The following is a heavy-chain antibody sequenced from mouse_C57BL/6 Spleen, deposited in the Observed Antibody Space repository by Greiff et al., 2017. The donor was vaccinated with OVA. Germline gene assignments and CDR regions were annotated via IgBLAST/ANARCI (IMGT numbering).Heavy chain of an antibody. J-gene: IGHJ2*01. V-gene: IGHV3-6*01. D-gene: IGHD2-4*01. Sequence: EVKLVESGPGLVKPSQSLSLTCSVTGYSITSGYYWNWIRQFPGNKLEWMGYISYDGSNNYNPSLKNRISITRDTSKNQFFLKLNSVTTEDTATYYCARDGDYDGVYFDYWGQGTTLTVSS. CDR1: GYSITSGYY. CDR3: ARDGDYDGVYFDY. CDR2: ISYDGSN.